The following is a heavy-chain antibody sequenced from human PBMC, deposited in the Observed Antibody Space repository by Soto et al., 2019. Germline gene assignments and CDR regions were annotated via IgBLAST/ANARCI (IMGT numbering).Heavy chain of an antibody. J-gene: IGHJ4*02. V-gene: IGHV5-51*01. CDR1: GYNFPDYW. CDR3: ARGYDYLEYYFDY. Sequence: GESLKISCNGSGYNFPDYWIAWVRQTPGKGLECMGIIYLGDSDTRYNPSFQGQVAISADKSITTVYLQWNSLKTSDTAIYYCARGYDYLEYYFDYWGQGTVVTVSS. CDR2: IYLGDSDT. D-gene: IGHD3-22*01.